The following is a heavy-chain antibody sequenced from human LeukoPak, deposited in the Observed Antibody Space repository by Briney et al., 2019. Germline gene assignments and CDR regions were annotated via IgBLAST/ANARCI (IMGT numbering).Heavy chain of an antibody. D-gene: IGHD5/OR15-5a*01. CDR3: AKALRHHYYYGMDV. Sequence: QPGRSLRLSCAASGFTFSSYGMHWVRQAPGKGLEWVAVIWYDGSNKYYADSVKGRFTISRDNSKNTLYLQMNSLRAEDTAVYYCAKALRHHYYYGMDVWGQGTTVTVSS. J-gene: IGHJ6*02. V-gene: IGHV3-33*06. CDR2: IWYDGSNK. CDR1: GFTFSSYG.